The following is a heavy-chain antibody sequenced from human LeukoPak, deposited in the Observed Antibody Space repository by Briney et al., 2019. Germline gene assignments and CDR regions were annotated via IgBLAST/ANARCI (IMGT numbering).Heavy chain of an antibody. Sequence: SETLSLTCTVSGGSISSGSYYWGWIRQPPGKGLEWIGTIYESENTYYNPALKRRVTISKDTSKSQLSLKLSSVTAADTAVYYCARDLRYYDSSGYYTGYFDYWGQGTLVTVSS. V-gene: IGHV4-39*02. CDR3: ARDLRYYDSSGYYTGYFDY. D-gene: IGHD3-22*01. CDR2: IYESENT. J-gene: IGHJ4*02. CDR1: GGSISSGSYY.